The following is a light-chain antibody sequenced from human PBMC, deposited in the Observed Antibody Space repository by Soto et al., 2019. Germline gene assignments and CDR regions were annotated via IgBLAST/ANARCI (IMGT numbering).Light chain of an antibody. J-gene: IGKJ1*01. CDR1: QSLLFSNGYNY. CDR3: MQSLQTPWT. Sequence: DIVMTQSPLSLPVTPGEPSSISCRSSQSLLFSNGYNYLEWYLQKPGQSPQLLIYLGSDRASGVPDRFSGSGSATDFTLKISRVEAEDVGVYYCMQSLQTPWTFGQGTKVDIK. CDR2: LGS. V-gene: IGKV2-28*01.